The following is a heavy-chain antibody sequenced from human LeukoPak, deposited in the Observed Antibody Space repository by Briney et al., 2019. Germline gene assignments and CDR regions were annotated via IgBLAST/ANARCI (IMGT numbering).Heavy chain of an antibody. J-gene: IGHJ4*02. V-gene: IGHV3-7*01. CDR3: AKERSFGPRDFDY. D-gene: IGHD3-10*01. CDR1: GFMFSNYW. CDR2: IKQDGSAK. Sequence: PGESLRLSCATSGFMFSNYWMTWVRQAPGKGLEWVANIKQDGSAKHYMDSVKGRFTISRDNSKNTLYLQMDSLRADDTAVYYCAKERSFGPRDFDYWGQGTLVTVSS.